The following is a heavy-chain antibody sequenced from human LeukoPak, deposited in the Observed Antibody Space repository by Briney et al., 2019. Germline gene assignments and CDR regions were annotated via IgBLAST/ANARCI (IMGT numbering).Heavy chain of an antibody. CDR3: ARGLLLFGELSPTLDY. J-gene: IGHJ4*02. CDR2: IWYDGSNK. V-gene: IGHV3-33*01. Sequence: PGRSLRLSCAASGFTFSSYGMHWVRQAPGKGLEWVAVIWYDGSNKYYADSVKGRFTISRDNSKNTLYLQMNSLRAEDTAVYYCARGLLLFGELSPTLDYWGQGTLVTVSS. D-gene: IGHD3-10*01. CDR1: GFTFSSYG.